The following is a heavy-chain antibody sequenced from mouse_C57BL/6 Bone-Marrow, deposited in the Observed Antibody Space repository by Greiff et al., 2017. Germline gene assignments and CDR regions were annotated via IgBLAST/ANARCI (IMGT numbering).Heavy chain of an antibody. J-gene: IGHJ2*01. V-gene: IGHV1-81*01. Sequence: VQRVESGAELARPGASVKLSCKASGYTFTSYGISWVKQRTGQGLEWIGEIYPRSGNTYYNEKFKGKATLTADKSSSTAYMELRGLTSEDSAVYFCAREELAFDYWGQGTTLTVSS. D-gene: IGHD4-1*01. CDR1: GYTFTSYG. CDR2: IYPRSGNT. CDR3: AREELAFDY.